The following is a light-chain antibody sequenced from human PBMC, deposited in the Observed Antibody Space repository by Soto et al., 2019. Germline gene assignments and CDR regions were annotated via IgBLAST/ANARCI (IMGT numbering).Light chain of an antibody. CDR2: LNSDGSL. Sequence: QLVLTQSPSASASLGASVNLTCTLSRGHSSYAIAWHQQQPEKGPRYLMKLNSDGSLSKGDGVPDRFSGSSSGAERYLTIASLQSEDEADYYCQTWGTGIGVFGGGTKLTVL. V-gene: IGLV4-69*01. CDR1: RGHSSYA. J-gene: IGLJ2*01. CDR3: QTWGTGIGV.